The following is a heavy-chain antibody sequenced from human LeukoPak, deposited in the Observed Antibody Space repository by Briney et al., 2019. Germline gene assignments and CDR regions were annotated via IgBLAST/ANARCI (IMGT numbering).Heavy chain of an antibody. CDR2: IIPIFGTA. Sequence: SVKVSCKASGGTFSSYAISWVRQAPGQGLEWMGGIIPIFGTANYAQKFQGRVTITADESTSTAYMELSSLRSEDTAVYYCARLSIAVAGRSPYYFDYWGQGTLVTVSS. D-gene: IGHD6-19*01. J-gene: IGHJ4*02. CDR1: GGTFSSYA. CDR3: ARLSIAVAGRSPYYFDY. V-gene: IGHV1-69*01.